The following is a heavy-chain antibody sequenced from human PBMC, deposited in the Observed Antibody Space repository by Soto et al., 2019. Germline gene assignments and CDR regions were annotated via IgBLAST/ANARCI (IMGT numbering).Heavy chain of an antibody. CDR3: VKHDYNLLTGYTLTPCIDV. CDR2: IGGSGDNI. CDR1: GFAFSSYA. D-gene: IGHD3-9*01. V-gene: IGHV3-23*01. Sequence: PGGSLRLSCAASGFAFSSYAMSWVRQAPGKGLEWVSGIGGSGDNIYNADSVKGRFTISRDNSKNTTFLQMSRVRAEDTAVYYCVKHDYNLLTGYTLTPCIDVRGQGTAGTVSS. J-gene: IGHJ6*02.